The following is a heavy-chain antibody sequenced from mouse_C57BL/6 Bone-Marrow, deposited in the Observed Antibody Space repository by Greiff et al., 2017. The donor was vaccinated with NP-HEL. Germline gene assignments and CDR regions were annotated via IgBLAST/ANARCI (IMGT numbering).Heavy chain of an antibody. CDR1: GYTFTSYW. D-gene: IGHD1-1*01. CDR3: ARVGPYYYGSSYLYAMDY. J-gene: IGHJ4*01. V-gene: IGHV1-61*01. CDR2: IYPSDSET. Sequence: QVQLQQPGAELVRPGSSVKLSCKASGYTFTSYWMDWVKQRPGQGLEWIGNIYPSDSETHYNQKFKDKATLTVDKSSSTAYMQLSSLTSEDSAVYYCARVGPYYYGSSYLYAMDYWGQGTSVTVSS.